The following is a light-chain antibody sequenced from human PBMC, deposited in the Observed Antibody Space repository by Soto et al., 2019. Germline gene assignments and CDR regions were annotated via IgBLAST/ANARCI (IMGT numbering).Light chain of an antibody. V-gene: IGLV2-23*02. J-gene: IGLJ1*01. CDR3: CSYAGSSTYV. CDR2: EVS. CDR1: SSDVGSYNL. Sequence: QSALTQPASVSGSPGQSITISCTGTSSDVGSYNLVSWHQQHPGKAPKLMIYEVSKRPSGVSNRFSGSKSGNTASLTISGPQAEDEADYYCCSYAGSSTYVFGTGTKVTVL.